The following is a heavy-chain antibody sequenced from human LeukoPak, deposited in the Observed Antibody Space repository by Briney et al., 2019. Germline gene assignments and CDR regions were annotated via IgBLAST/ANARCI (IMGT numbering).Heavy chain of an antibody. CDR3: ARVQLERLLHYGMDV. CDR1: GGTFISYA. V-gene: IGHV1-69*13. CDR2: IIPIFGTA. Sequence: ASVKVSCKASGGTFISYAISWVRQAPGQGLEWMGGIIPIFGTANYAQKFQGRVTITADESTSTAYMELSSLRSEDTAVYYCARVQLERLLHYGMDVWGQGTTVTVSS. J-gene: IGHJ6*02. D-gene: IGHD1-1*01.